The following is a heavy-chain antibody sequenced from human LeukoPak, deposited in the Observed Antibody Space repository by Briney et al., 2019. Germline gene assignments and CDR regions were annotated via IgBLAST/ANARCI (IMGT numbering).Heavy chain of an antibody. CDR1: GFTFSSYS. CDR3: ARDTVNYYDSSGYYSRGGDY. CDR2: IISSSSYI. D-gene: IGHD3-22*01. Sequence: GGSLRLSCAASGFTFSSYSMNWVRQAPGKGLEWVSSIISSSSYIYYADSVKGRFTISRDNAKNSLYLQMNSLRAEDTAVYYCARDTVNYYDSSGYYSRGGDYWGQGTLVTVSS. J-gene: IGHJ4*02. V-gene: IGHV3-21*01.